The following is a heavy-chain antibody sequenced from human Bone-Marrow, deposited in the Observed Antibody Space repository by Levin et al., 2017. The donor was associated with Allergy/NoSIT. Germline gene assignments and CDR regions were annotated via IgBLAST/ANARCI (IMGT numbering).Heavy chain of an antibody. D-gene: IGHD6-13*01. Sequence: GGSLRLSCAASGFTFSSYGMHWVRQAPGKGLEWVAVIWYDGSNKYYADSVKGRFTISRDNSKNTLYLQMNSLRAEDTAVYYCASLARYSSSPGAFDIWGQGTMVTVSS. CDR3: ASLARYSSSPGAFDI. CDR2: IWYDGSNK. V-gene: IGHV3-33*01. J-gene: IGHJ3*02. CDR1: GFTFSSYG.